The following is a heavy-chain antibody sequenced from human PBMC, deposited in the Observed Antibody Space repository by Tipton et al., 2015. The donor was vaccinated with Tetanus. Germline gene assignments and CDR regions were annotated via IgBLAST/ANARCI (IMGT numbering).Heavy chain of an antibody. D-gene: IGHD3-9*01. V-gene: IGHV4-39*07. CDR2: VENGGTA. CDR1: GDFITSTSYY. Sequence: LRLSCTVSGDFITSTSYYWGWIRQAPGKGLEWIGAVENGGTAYYNPSLRSRVTISRDTSKNQFSLKLSSVTAADTAVYYCARGYNGYDILTAYPHYFDSWGQGTLVTVSS. J-gene: IGHJ4*02. CDR3: ARGYNGYDILTAYPHYFDS.